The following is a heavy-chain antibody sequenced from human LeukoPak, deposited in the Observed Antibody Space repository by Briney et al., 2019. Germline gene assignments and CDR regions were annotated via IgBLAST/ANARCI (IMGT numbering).Heavy chain of an antibody. V-gene: IGHV3-23*01. CDR2: ISGSGGST. CDR1: GFTFSSYA. D-gene: IGHD3-10*01. J-gene: IGHJ3*02. Sequence: PGGSLGLSCAASGFTFSSYAMSWVRQAPGKGLEWVSAISGSGGSTYYADSVKGRFTISRDNSKNTLYLQMNSLRAEDTAVYYCAKDVPPPYGSGSYYDAFDIWGQGTMVTVSS. CDR3: AKDVPPPYGSGSYYDAFDI.